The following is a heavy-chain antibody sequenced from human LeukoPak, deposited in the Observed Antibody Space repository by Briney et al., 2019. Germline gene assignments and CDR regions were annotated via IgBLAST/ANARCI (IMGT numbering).Heavy chain of an antibody. CDR3: ARQALRYYYDSGAPYSYFDY. CDR1: GYSFTTYW. V-gene: IGHV5-51*01. CDR2: IYPGDSDT. Sequence: GESLKISCKGSGYSFTTYWIGWVRQMPGKGLEWIGIIYPGDSDTTYSPSFQGQVTISADKSISTAYLQWSSLKASDTAMYYCARQALRYYYDSGAPYSYFDYWGQGTLVTVSS. D-gene: IGHD3-22*01. J-gene: IGHJ4*02.